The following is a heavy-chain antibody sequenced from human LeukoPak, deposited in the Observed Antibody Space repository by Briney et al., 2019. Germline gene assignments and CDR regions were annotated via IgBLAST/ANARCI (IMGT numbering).Heavy chain of an antibody. CDR1: GYTFTSYG. D-gene: IGHD3-3*01. CDR3: ARDGTYYDFWSGYPY. V-gene: IGHV1-18*01. CDR2: ISAYNGNT. Sequence: ASVKVSCKASGYTFTSYGISWVRPAPGQGPEWMGWISAYNGNTNYAQKFQGRVTMTTDTSTSTAYMELRSLRSDDTAVYYCARDGTYYDFWSGYPYWGQGTLVTVSS. J-gene: IGHJ4*02.